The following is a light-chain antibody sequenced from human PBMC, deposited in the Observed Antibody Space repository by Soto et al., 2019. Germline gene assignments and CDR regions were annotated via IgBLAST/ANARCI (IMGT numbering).Light chain of an antibody. Sequence: AIQLTQSPSSLSASGGDRVTITCRASQGISSALAWYQQKPGKAPKLLISDASSLESGVPSRFSGSGFGTDFTLTISSLQHEDFATYYCQQYNSYPRTFGQGTQLEIK. CDR3: QQYNSYPRT. CDR1: QGISSA. CDR2: DAS. J-gene: IGKJ5*01. V-gene: IGKV1-13*02.